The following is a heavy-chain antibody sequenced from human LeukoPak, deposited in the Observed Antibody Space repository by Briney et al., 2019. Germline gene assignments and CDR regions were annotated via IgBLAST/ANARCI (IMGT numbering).Heavy chain of an antibody. CDR1: GGSISSGDYY. CDR3: AREELRYFDWLSINPSPAYYFDY. V-gene: IGHV4-30-4*01. J-gene: IGHJ4*02. Sequence: SETLSLTCTVSGGSISSGDYYWSWIRQPPGKGLEWIGYIYYSGSTYYNPSLKSRVTISVDTSKNQFSLKLSSVTAADTAVYYCAREELRYFDWLSINPSPAYYFDYWGQGTLVTVSS. CDR2: IYYSGST. D-gene: IGHD3-9*01.